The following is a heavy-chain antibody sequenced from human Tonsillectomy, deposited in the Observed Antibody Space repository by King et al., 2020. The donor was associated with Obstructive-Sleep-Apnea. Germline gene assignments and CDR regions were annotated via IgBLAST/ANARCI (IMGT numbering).Heavy chain of an antibody. J-gene: IGHJ3*02. CDR1: GFTFSSYG. V-gene: IGHV3-30*03. Sequence: VQLVESGGGVVQPGRSLRLSCAASGFTFSSYGMHWVRQAPGKGLEWVAVISYDGSNKYYADSVKGRFTISRDNSKNTLYLQMNSLRAEDTAVYYCATGPPMYYDILTSGSDAFDIWGQGTMVTVSS. D-gene: IGHD3-9*01. CDR3: ATGPPMYYDILTSGSDAFDI. CDR2: ISYDGSNK.